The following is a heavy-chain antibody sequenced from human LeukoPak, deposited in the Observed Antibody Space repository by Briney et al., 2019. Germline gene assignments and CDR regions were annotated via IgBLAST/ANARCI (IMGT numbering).Heavy chain of an antibody. CDR2: IYASRST. CDR3: ARKALPGNWFDP. Sequence: SETLSLTCAVYGGSFSDYSWTWIRQPPGKGLEWIGRIYASRSTNYNPSLKSRVTMSLDTSKNQFSLNLSSVTAADTAVYYCARKALPGNWFDPWGQGTLVTVSS. J-gene: IGHJ5*02. CDR1: GGSFSDYS. V-gene: IGHV4-59*10.